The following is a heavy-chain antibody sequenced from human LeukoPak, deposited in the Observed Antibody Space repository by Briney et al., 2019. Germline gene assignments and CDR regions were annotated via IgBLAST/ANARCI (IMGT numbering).Heavy chain of an antibody. V-gene: IGHV3-9*01. CDR2: ISWNSGSI. Sequence: PGRSLRLSCAASGFTFDDYAMHWVRQAPGKGLEWVSGISWNSGSIGYADSVKGRFTISRDNAKNSLYLQMNSLRAEDTALYYCAKDIRSGWYAFDYWGQGTLVTVSS. D-gene: IGHD6-19*01. CDR3: AKDIRSGWYAFDY. J-gene: IGHJ4*02. CDR1: GFTFDDYA.